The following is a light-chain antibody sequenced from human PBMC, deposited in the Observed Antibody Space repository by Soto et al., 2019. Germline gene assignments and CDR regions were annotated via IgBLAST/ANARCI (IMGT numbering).Light chain of an antibody. CDR2: EVS. Sequence: QSALTQPASVSGSPGQSITISCTGTSSDVGSYNLVSWYQQHPGKAPKLMIYEVSKRPSGVSNRFSGSKSGNTASLTISGLQAGDEADYYCCSYAGSSTYVFGTGTKVTVL. J-gene: IGLJ1*01. CDR3: CSYAGSSTYV. V-gene: IGLV2-23*02. CDR1: SSDVGSYNL.